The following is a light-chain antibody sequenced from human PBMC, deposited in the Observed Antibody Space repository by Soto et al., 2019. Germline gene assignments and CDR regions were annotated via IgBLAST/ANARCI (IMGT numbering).Light chain of an antibody. Sequence: DIQMTQSPSTLSASVGDRVTITCRAGQNINGWLAWYQQRPGKAPNLLIHKASILEVGVPSRFSGSASGTEFTLTISSLQPDDFAFYFCLQYNVYPLSFGGGTK. J-gene: IGKJ4*01. CDR2: KAS. CDR3: LQYNVYPLS. V-gene: IGKV1-5*03. CDR1: QNINGW.